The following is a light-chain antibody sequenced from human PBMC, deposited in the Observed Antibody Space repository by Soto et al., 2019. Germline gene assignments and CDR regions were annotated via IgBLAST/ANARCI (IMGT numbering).Light chain of an antibody. V-gene: IGKV3-11*01. CDR3: QQRSDWPLT. Sequence: EIVMTQSPATLSVSPGGRATLSCRASQSVTSYLAWYQQKPGQAPRLLIYDVSNRASGIQARFSGSGSETDFTLTISSLEPEDFAVYYCQQRSDWPLTFGQGTRLEIK. CDR1: QSVTSY. CDR2: DVS. J-gene: IGKJ5*01.